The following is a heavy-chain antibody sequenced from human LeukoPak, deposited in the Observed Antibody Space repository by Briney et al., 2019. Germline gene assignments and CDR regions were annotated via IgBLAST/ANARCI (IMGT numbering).Heavy chain of an antibody. CDR3: AREGYCSGGSCYWFDP. V-gene: IGHV1-18*01. J-gene: IGHJ5*02. CDR1: GYTFTTYG. D-gene: IGHD2-15*01. CDR2: ISAYNGNT. Sequence: GASVKVSCKASGYTFTTYGISWVRQAPGQGLEWMGWISAYNGNTNYAQKLQDRVTMTRDTSTSTAYMELRSLRSDDTAVYHCAREGYCSGGSCYWFDPWGQGTLVTVSS.